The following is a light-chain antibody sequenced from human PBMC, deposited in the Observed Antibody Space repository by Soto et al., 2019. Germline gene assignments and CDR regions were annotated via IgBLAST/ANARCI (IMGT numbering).Light chain of an antibody. CDR1: QSVSSSY. J-gene: IGKJ1*01. CDR3: QHYGSSRT. V-gene: IGKV3-20*01. CDR2: GAS. Sequence: EIVLTQSPGTLSLSPGERATLSCRASQSVSSSYLAWYQQKPGQAPRLLIYGASSRATGIPDRFSGSGSGTDITLTISRLEPEDFSVYYCQHYGSSRTFGQGTKVEIK.